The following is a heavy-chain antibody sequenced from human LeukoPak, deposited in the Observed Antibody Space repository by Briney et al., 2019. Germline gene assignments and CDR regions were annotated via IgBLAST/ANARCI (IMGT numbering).Heavy chain of an antibody. D-gene: IGHD3-10*01. J-gene: IGHJ4*02. Sequence: GGSLRLSCAASGFTLDDYAMHWVRQAPGKGLEWVSGISWNSGNIGYADSVKGRFTISRDNAKNSLYLQMNSLRAEDTALYYCAKDSYGGSGSYYLYSFDYWGQGTLVTVSS. V-gene: IGHV3-9*01. CDR3: AKDSYGGSGSYYLYSFDY. CDR1: GFTLDDYA. CDR2: ISWNSGNI.